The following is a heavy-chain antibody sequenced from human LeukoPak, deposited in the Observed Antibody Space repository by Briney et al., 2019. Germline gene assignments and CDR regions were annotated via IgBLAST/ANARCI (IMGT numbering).Heavy chain of an antibody. D-gene: IGHD6-13*01. CDR3: ARDNEVLGQQLVRWNDY. Sequence: ASVKVSCKASGYTFISYYMHWVRQAPGQGLEWVGIINPSGGRTSYAQKFQGRVTMTRDTSTSTVYMELSSLRSEDTAVYYCARDNEVLGQQLVRWNDYWGQGTLVTVSS. CDR1: GYTFISYY. V-gene: IGHV1-46*01. J-gene: IGHJ4*02. CDR2: INPSGGRT.